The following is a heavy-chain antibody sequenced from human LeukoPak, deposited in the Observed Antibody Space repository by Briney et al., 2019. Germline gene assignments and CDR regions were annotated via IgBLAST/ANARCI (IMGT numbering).Heavy chain of an antibody. D-gene: IGHD3-22*01. CDR1: GGSFSGYY. V-gene: IGHV4-34*01. CDR3: ARGPRYYYDSRARRDAFDI. CDR2: INHSGST. J-gene: IGHJ3*02. Sequence: SETLSLTCAVYGGSFSGYYWSWIRQPPGKGLEWIGEINHSGSTNYNPTTKCRVTISVDTSKTQFSLKLSSVTAVDTAVYYCARGPRYYYDSRARRDAFDIWGQGTMVTVSS.